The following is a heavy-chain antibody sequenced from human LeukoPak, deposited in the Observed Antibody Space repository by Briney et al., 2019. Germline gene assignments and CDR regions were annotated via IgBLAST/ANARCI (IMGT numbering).Heavy chain of an antibody. CDR1: GFSFSSYN. J-gene: IGHJ6*03. Sequence: GGSLRLSCAASGFSFSSYNMNWVRQTPGKGLEWVSSITSSSTYTFYADPVRGRFTISRDNARNSLYLQMNSLRAEDTAVYYCARDPYSGTYGDTYYYYMDVWGKGTTVTISS. D-gene: IGHD1-26*01. V-gene: IGHV3-21*01. CDR2: ITSSSTYT. CDR3: ARDPYSGTYGDTYYYYMDV.